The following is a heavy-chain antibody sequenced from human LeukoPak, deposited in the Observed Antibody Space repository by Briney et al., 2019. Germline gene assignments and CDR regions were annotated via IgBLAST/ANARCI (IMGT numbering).Heavy chain of an antibody. Sequence: ASVKVSCKASGYTFTAYYMHWVRQGPGQGLEWMGWINCNSGVTKYAQKFQDRVTMTRDTSISTAYMEVSRLTSDDTAVYYCAKTGAGYSSGWSYLYWGQGTLATVSS. CDR3: AKTGAGYSSGWSYLY. CDR1: GYTFTAYY. D-gene: IGHD6-19*01. CDR2: INCNSGVT. V-gene: IGHV1-2*02. J-gene: IGHJ4*02.